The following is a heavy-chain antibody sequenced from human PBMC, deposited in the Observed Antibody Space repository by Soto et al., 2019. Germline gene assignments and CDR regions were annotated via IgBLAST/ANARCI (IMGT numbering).Heavy chain of an antibody. V-gene: IGHV5-51*01. CDR3: ARKGTGHPSDS. Sequence: GESLKISCKGSGYSFRSFWIGWVRQLPGKGLEWMGIIYPGDSDTRYSPSFQGQVTISADKSITTAYLQWSSLRSDDTAMYYCARKGTGHPSDSWGQGTLVTVSS. CDR1: GYSFRSFW. J-gene: IGHJ4*02. CDR2: IYPGDSDT. D-gene: IGHD1-1*01.